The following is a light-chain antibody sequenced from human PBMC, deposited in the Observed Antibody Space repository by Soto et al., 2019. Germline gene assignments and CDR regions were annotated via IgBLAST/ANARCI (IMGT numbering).Light chain of an antibody. Sequence: EIVMTQSPATLSVSPGERATLSCRASQSISSNFAWYQQKPGQAPRLLIYGASTRATGIPDRFSGSASGAEFTLTISSLQSEDFAVYYCQQYHNWPWTFGLGTKVEIK. J-gene: IGKJ1*01. CDR1: QSISSN. V-gene: IGKV3-15*01. CDR2: GAS. CDR3: QQYHNWPWT.